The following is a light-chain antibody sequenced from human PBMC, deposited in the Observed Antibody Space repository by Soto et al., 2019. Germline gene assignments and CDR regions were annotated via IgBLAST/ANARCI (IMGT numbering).Light chain of an antibody. J-gene: IGKJ2*01. CDR1: QSVSSSY. CDR3: QQYGSSPSYT. Sequence: EIVLTQSPGTLSLSPGERATLSCRASQSVSSSYLAWYQQKPGQAPRLLIYGASSRATGIPDRFSGSGSGTDFTLTTSRLEPEDVGVYYCQQYGSSPSYTFGQGTKLEIK. CDR2: GAS. V-gene: IGKV3-20*01.